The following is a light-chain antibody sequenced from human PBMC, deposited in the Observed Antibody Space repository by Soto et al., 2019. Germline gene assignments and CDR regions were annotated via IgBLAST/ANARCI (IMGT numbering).Light chain of an antibody. CDR2: DAS. J-gene: IGKJ1*01. CDR3: QQYNSYWT. V-gene: IGKV1-5*01. Sequence: DIRMTQSPSTLSAFVGDRVTITCRASQSISLSLAWYQQKPGKAPDLLISDASNLERGVPSRFSGSGSGTEFTLTISSLQPDDFATYYCQQYNSYWTFGPGTKVETK. CDR1: QSISLS.